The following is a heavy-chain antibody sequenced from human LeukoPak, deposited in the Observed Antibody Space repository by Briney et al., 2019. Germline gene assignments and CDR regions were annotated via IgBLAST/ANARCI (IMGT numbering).Heavy chain of an antibody. CDR2: INPNSGGT. Sequence: ASVKVSCKASGYTFTGYYMHWVRQAPGQGLEWMGRINPNSGGTNYAQKFQGRVTMTRDTSISTAYMELSRLRSDDTAVYYCARRGYSGYVEGMDVWGQGTTVTVSS. D-gene: IGHD5-12*01. J-gene: IGHJ6*02. V-gene: IGHV1-2*06. CDR3: ARRGYSGYVEGMDV. CDR1: GYTFTGYY.